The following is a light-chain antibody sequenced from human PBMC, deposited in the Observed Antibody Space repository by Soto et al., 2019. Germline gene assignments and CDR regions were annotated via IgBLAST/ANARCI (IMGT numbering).Light chain of an antibody. CDR2: DAS. V-gene: IGKV3-11*01. CDR1: QSVSSY. CDR3: QQRSSWPPGYS. J-gene: IGKJ2*01. Sequence: EIVLTQSPATLSLSPGERATLSCRASQSVSSYLAWYQQKPGQAPRLLIYDASNRATGIPARFSGSGSGTAFTLTISSLEPEDFAVYYCQQRSSWPPGYSFGQGTKMEIK.